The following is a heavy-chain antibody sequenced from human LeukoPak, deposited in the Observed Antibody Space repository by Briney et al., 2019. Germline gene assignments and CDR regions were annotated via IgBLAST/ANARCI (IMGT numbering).Heavy chain of an antibody. CDR1: GFTFSSYE. J-gene: IGHJ4*02. Sequence: PGGSLRLSCAASGFTFSSYEMNWVRQAPGKGLEWVSYISSSGSTIYYADSVKGRFTISRDNAKNSLYLQMNSLRAEDTAVYYCAREFGWLVDYWGQGTLVTVSS. CDR3: AREFGWLVDY. CDR2: ISSSGSTI. D-gene: IGHD6-19*01. V-gene: IGHV3-48*03.